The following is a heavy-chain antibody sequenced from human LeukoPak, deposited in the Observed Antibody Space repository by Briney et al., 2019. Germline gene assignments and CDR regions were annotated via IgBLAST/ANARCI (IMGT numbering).Heavy chain of an antibody. J-gene: IGHJ4*02. V-gene: IGHV3-64*01. CDR1: GFTFSNYA. CDR2: ISNDGGRT. D-gene: IGHD3-10*01. CDR3: ARDLSGGGLDY. Sequence: GESLRLSCAASGFTFSNYAMHWVRQAPGKGLEYVSAISNDGGRTYYANSVKGRFTISRDNSKNTLYLQMGSLRTEDMAVYYCARDLSGGGLDYWGQGTLVAVSS.